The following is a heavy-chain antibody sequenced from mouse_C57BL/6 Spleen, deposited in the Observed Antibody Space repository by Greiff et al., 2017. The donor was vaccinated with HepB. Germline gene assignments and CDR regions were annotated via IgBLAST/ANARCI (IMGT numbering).Heavy chain of an antibody. CDR3: ARDGYYGPFDY. CDR1: GFTFSSYA. Sequence: EVQVVESGGGLVKPGGSLKLSCAASGFTFSSYAMSWVRQTPEKRLEWVASISDGGSYTYYPDNVKGRFTISRDNAKNNLYLQMSHLKSEDTAMYYCARDGYYGPFDYWGQGTTLTVSS. CDR2: ISDGGSYT. J-gene: IGHJ2*01. V-gene: IGHV5-4*01. D-gene: IGHD1-2*01.